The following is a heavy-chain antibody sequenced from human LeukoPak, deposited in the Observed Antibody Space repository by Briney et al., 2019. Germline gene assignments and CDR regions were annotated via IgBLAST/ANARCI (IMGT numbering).Heavy chain of an antibody. CDR3: ARGRPHGNDY. CDR1: EFTFSNYW. CDR2: IASDGSST. V-gene: IGHV3-74*01. D-gene: IGHD4-23*01. Sequence: GGSLRLSCVASEFTFSNYWIHWVRQAPGKGLVWVSRIASDGSSTTYADSVKGRFSISRDNAKNTLYLQMNSLRVEDTAVYYCARGRPHGNDYWGQGTLVTVSS. J-gene: IGHJ4*02.